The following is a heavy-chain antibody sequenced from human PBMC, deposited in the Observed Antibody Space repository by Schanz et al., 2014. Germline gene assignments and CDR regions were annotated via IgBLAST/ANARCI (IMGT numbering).Heavy chain of an antibody. CDR2: IIPILGIA. CDR3: ARAFGGYDPAGALDY. J-gene: IGHJ4*02. CDR1: GGTFSSYT. V-gene: IGHV1-69*02. D-gene: IGHD5-12*01. Sequence: QLQLVQSGAEVKKPGSSVKVSCKLSGGTFSSYTISWMRQAPGQGLEWMGRIIPILGIANYAQKFQGRVTITADKSTFTAYMDVSSLRSEDTAVYYCARAFGGYDPAGALDYWGQGTLVTVSS.